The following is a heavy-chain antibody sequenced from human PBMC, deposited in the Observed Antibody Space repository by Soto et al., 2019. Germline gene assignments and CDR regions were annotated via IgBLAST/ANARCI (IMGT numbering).Heavy chain of an antibody. CDR3: AKEPKIQLWLRCFDY. CDR2: ISHDGSNT. CDR1: GFTFSNSG. J-gene: IGHJ4*02. Sequence: VGSLRLSCAASGFTFSNSGMRWVRQAPGKGLEWLAFISHDGSNTYYADSVEGRFTISRDNSKDKMYLQMNRLRAEDTAVFYCAKEPKIQLWLRCFDYWGQGTLVTVSS. D-gene: IGHD5-18*01. V-gene: IGHV3-30*18.